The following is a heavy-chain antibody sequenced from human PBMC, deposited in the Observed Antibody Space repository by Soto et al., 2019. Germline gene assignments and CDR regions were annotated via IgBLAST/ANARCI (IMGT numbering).Heavy chain of an antibody. CDR1: GYTFTSYG. CDR3: ARRYCSGGSCYSGSYYFDY. D-gene: IGHD2-15*01. V-gene: IGHV1-18*04. CDR2: ISAYNGNT. J-gene: IGHJ4*02. Sequence: GASVKVSCKAPGYTFTSYGISWVRQAPGQGLEWMGWISAYNGNTNYAQKLQGRVTMTTDTSTSTAYMELRSLRSDDTAVYYCARRYCSGGSCYSGSYYFDYWGQGTLVTVSS.